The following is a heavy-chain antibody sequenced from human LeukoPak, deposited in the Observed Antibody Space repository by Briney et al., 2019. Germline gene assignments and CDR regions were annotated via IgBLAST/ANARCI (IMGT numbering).Heavy chain of an antibody. CDR2: IKSKSDGGTT. D-gene: IGHD4-11*01. Sequence: GGSLRLSCAASGFTFTNAWMSWVRQAPGKGLDCVGRIKSKSDGGTTDYAAPVKGRFTISRDDSENMLYLQMNSLKTEDTALYYCTTDDYSDWGQGTLVTVSS. CDR1: GFTFTNAW. J-gene: IGHJ4*02. V-gene: IGHV3-15*01. CDR3: TTDDYSD.